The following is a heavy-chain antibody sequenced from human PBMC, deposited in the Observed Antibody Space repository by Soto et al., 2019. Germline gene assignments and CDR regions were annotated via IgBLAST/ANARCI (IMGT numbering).Heavy chain of an antibody. V-gene: IGHV4-59*01. CDR3: AREGTVTTFDY. D-gene: IGHD4-17*01. Sequence: SETLSLTCAVYGGSFSGYYWSWIRQPPGKGLEWIGYIYYSGSTNYNPSLKSRVTISVDTSKNQFSLKLSSVTAADTAVYYCAREGTVTTFDYWGQGTLVTVSS. CDR1: GGSFSGYY. J-gene: IGHJ4*02. CDR2: IYYSGST.